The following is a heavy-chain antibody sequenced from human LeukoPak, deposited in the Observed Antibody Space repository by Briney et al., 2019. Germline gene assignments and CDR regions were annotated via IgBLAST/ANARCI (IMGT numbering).Heavy chain of an antibody. Sequence: ASVKVSCKASGYTFTAYYMHWVRQAPGQGLEWMGWIDSNTGDTKYAQKFQGRLTITRDTSTGTVYMELRSLISGDTAVYYCASEAFCAGGTCYLQRVASWGPGTLLTVSS. V-gene: IGHV1-2*02. CDR1: GYTFTAYY. CDR2: IDSNTGDT. CDR3: ASEAFCAGGTCYLQRVAS. J-gene: IGHJ4*02. D-gene: IGHD2-8*02.